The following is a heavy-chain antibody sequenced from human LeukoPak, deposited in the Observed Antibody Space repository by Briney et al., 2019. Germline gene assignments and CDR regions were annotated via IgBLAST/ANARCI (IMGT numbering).Heavy chain of an antibody. CDR1: GFTFSSYW. D-gene: IGHD6-6*01. Sequence: GGSLRLSCAASGFTFSSYWMHWVRQAPGKGLVWVSRINGNGSSTDYADSVKGRFTISRDNAKNTLYLQMNSLRAEDTAVYYCARLSYSPESSIAARPYDYWGQGTLVTVSS. V-gene: IGHV3-74*01. CDR2: INGNGSST. J-gene: IGHJ4*02. CDR3: ARLSYSPESSIAARPYDY.